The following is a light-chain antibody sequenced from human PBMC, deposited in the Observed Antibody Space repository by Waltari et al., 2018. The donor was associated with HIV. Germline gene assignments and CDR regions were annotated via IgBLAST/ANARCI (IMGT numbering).Light chain of an antibody. CDR2: NND. CDR1: YSNIGSNT. V-gene: IGLV1-44*01. Sequence: QSLLPQPPSASGTPGQRVTISCSGSYSNIGSNTVNWHQQLPGSAPRALIYNNDQQPSGVPDRFSGSKSGTSASLAISGLQSEDQGDYYCASWDDKLDGWVFGGGTRLTVL. CDR3: ASWDDKLDGWV. J-gene: IGLJ3*02.